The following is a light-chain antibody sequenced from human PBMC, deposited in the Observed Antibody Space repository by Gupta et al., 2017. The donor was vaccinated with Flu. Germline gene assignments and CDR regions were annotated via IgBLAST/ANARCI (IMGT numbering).Light chain of an antibody. CDR1: NIGTKS. V-gene: IGLV3-21*02. CDR2: DDT. J-gene: IGLJ2*01. CDR3: QGWDSSSAHPVV. Sequence: SYVLTQPPAVSVAPGQTARITCGGKNIGTKSVNWYQQRPGQAPVLVVYDDTDRPSGIPARFSGSNSGNTATLTIVRVEAGDEDDYYCQGWDSSSAHPVVFGGGTNLAVL.